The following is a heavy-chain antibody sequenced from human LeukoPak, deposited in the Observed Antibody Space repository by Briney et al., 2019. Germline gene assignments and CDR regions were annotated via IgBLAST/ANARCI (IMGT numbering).Heavy chain of an antibody. V-gene: IGHV1-69*05. J-gene: IGHJ4*02. CDR1: GGTFSSYA. Sequence: ASVKASCKASGGTFSSYAISWVRQAPGQGLEWMGRIIPIFGTANYAQKFQGRVTITTDESTSTAYMELSSLRSEDTAVYYCARDRYDFWSGYYSLDYWGQGTLVTVSS. CDR2: IIPIFGTA. CDR3: ARDRYDFWSGYYSLDY. D-gene: IGHD3-3*01.